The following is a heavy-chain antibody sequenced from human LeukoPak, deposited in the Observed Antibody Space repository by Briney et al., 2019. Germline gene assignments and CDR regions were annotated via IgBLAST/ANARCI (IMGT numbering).Heavy chain of an antibody. CDR1: GGSFTNYY. Sequence: MSSETLSLTCAVYGGSFTNYYWSWIRQPPGKGLEWIGEINHSGSTKYNPSLKSRVTISVDTSKNQFSLKLSSVTAADTAVYYCAREVAATYNWFDPWGQGTLVTVSS. CDR3: AREVAATYNWFDP. V-gene: IGHV4-34*01. CDR2: INHSGST. J-gene: IGHJ5*02. D-gene: IGHD2-15*01.